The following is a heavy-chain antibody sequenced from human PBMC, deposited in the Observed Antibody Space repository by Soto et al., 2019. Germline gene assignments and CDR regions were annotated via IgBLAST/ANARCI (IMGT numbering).Heavy chain of an antibody. CDR2: IYPSDSDI. J-gene: IGHJ4*02. CDR1: GYTFTSYW. V-gene: IGHV5-51*01. D-gene: IGHD2-15*01. CDR3: VRSGTSSGRFSDY. Sequence: GESLKISCKGSGYTFTSYWIGWVRQMPGEGLERMGVIYPSDSDIRYSPSFQGKVTISADKSITTAYLQWSSLKAAGTAMYYCVRSGTSSGRFSDYWGQGTLVTVSS.